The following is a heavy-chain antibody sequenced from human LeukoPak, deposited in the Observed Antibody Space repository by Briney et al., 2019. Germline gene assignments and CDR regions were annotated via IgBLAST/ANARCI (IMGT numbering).Heavy chain of an antibody. D-gene: IGHD4-23*01. J-gene: IGHJ1*01. CDR2: INPGNGNT. V-gene: IGHV1-3*01. Sequence: ASVKVSCKASGGTFSSYAISWVRQAPGQGLEWMGRINPGNGNTKYSQKFQGRVTITTDTSASTAYMELSSLRSEDTAVYYCARPLRSTVITPFQYWGQGTLVTVSP. CDR1: GGTFSSYA. CDR3: ARPLRSTVITPFQY.